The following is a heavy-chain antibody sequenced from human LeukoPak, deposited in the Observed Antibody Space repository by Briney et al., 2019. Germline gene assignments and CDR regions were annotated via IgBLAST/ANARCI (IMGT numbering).Heavy chain of an antibody. D-gene: IGHD6-13*01. J-gene: IGHJ6*02. CDR3: ARDPYSSSWSYGMDV. Sequence: PGGSLRLSCTASGFTFSNYWMSWVRQTPEKGLEWLANIKQDGSEEVYVDSVKGRFTVSRDNAQSSLYLEMTRLRAEDTAVYYCARDPYSSSWSYGMDVWGQGTTVTV. CDR1: GFTFSNYW. CDR2: IKQDGSEE. V-gene: IGHV3-7*05.